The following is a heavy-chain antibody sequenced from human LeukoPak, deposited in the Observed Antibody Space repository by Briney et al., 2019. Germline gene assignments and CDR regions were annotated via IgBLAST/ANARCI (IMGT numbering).Heavy chain of an antibody. CDR1: GGPISSGDYY. J-gene: IGHJ4*02. V-gene: IGHV4-30-4*08. CDR2: IYYSGST. D-gene: IGHD6-6*01. Sequence: SETLSLTCTVSGGPISSGDYYWSWIRQPPGKGLEWIGYIYYSGSTYYNPSLKSRVTISVDTSKNQFSLKLSSVTAADTAVYYCARDWRSSSSDLDPYFDYWGQGTLVTVSS. CDR3: ARDWRSSSSDLDPYFDY.